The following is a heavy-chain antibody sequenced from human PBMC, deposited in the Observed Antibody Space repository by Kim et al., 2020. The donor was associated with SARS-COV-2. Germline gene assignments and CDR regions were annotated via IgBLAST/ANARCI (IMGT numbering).Heavy chain of an antibody. J-gene: IGHJ6*03. CDR3: ARLHPTNYYYYYMDV. Sequence: PSLKSRVTISVDTSKNQFSLKLSSVTAADTAVYYCARLHPTNYYYYYMDVWGKGTTVTVSS. V-gene: IGHV4-39*01.